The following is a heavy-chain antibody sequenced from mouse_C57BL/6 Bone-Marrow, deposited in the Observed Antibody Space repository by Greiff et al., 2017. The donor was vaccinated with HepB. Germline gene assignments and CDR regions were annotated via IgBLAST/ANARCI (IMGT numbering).Heavy chain of an antibody. CDR1: GYTFTSYG. Sequence: VQRVESGAELARPGASVKLSCKASGYTFTSYGISWVKQRTGQGLEWIGEIYPRSGNTYYNEKFKGKATLTADKSSSTAYMELRSLTSEDSAVYFCARGSVYYYGSSYYFDYWGQGTTLTVSS. D-gene: IGHD1-1*01. J-gene: IGHJ2*01. CDR3: ARGSVYYYGSSYYFDY. CDR2: IYPRSGNT. V-gene: IGHV1-81*01.